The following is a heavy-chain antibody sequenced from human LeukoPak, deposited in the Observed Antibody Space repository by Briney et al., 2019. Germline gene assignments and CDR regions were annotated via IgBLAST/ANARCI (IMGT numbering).Heavy chain of an antibody. CDR2: TYYNGNT. D-gene: IGHD5-18*01. J-gene: IGHJ6*03. V-gene: IGHV4-39*01. Sequence: PSETLSLTCTVSGVSPSSSSYYWGWIRQPPGKGLEWIGTTYYNGNTYYNPSLKSRVTMSIDTSKNQFSLRLTSVPAADTAVYYCVRQPGYSYLTTYSYYYMDVWGKGTTVTVSS. CDR1: GVSPSSSSYY. CDR3: VRQPGYSYLTTYSYYYMDV.